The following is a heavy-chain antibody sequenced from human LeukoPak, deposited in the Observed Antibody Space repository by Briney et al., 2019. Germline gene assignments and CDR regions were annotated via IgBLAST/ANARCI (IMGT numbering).Heavy chain of an antibody. Sequence: LRLSCAASGFTFDDYAMHWVRQAPGKGLEWVSGISWNSGSIGYADSVKGRFTISRDNAKNSLYLQMNSLRAEDTAVYYCAELGITMIGGVWGKGTTVTISS. CDR2: ISWNSGSI. CDR1: GFTFDDYA. V-gene: IGHV3-9*01. CDR3: AELGITMIGGV. D-gene: IGHD3-10*02. J-gene: IGHJ6*04.